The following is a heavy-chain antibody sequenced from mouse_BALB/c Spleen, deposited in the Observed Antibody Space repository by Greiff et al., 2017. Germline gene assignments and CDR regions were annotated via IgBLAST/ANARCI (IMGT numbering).Heavy chain of an antibody. CDR2: IWAGGST. CDR3: AREGYGSRENYFDY. Sequence: VQVVESGPGLVAPSQSLSITCTVSGFSLTSYGVHWVRQPPGKGLEWLGVIWAGGSTNYNSALMSRLSISKDNSKSQVFLKMNSLQTDDTAMYYCAREGYGSRENYFDYWGQGTTLTVSS. D-gene: IGHD1-1*01. CDR1: GFSLTSYG. J-gene: IGHJ2*01. V-gene: IGHV2-9*02.